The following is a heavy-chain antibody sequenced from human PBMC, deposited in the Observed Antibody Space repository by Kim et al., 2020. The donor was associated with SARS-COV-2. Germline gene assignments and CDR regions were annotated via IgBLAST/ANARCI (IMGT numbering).Heavy chain of an antibody. Sequence: GGSLRLSCTASGFTFGDYAMSWVRQAPGKGLEWVGFIRSKAYGGTTEYAASVKGRFTISRDDSKSIAYLQMNSLKTEDTAVYYCTRLYCSGGSCYSGSIDYWGQGTLVTVSS. CDR2: IRSKAYGGTT. V-gene: IGHV3-49*04. J-gene: IGHJ4*02. CDR1: GFTFGDYA. D-gene: IGHD2-15*01. CDR3: TRLYCSGGSCYSGSIDY.